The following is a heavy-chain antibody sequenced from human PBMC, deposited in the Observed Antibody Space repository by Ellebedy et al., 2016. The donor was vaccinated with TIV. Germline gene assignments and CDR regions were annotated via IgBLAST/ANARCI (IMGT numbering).Heavy chain of an antibody. Sequence: PGGSLRLSCAASGFTFSTYAMSWVRQAPGTGLEWVSGISGSSDSTDYADSVKGRFTISRDNSKNTLYLQMNSLRAEDTAVYYCAKYRGESAYYHGMDVWGQGTTVTVSS. CDR3: AKYRGESAYYHGMDV. D-gene: IGHD3-10*01. CDR1: GFTFSTYA. J-gene: IGHJ6*02. V-gene: IGHV3-23*01. CDR2: ISGSSDST.